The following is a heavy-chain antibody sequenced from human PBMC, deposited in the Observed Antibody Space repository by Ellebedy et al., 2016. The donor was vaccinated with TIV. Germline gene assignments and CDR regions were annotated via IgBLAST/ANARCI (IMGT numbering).Heavy chain of an antibody. J-gene: IGHJ5*02. CDR3: ARTVVAANNWFDP. D-gene: IGHD2-15*01. CDR2: IKQDGSEK. CDR1: GFTFSSNW. Sequence: GESLKISCAASGFTFSSNWMSWVRQTPGKGLEWVAYIKQDGSEKYYVDSVKGRFTISRDNAKNSLYLQMNSLRAEDTAVYYCARTVVAANNWFDPWGQGTLVTVSS. V-gene: IGHV3-7*03.